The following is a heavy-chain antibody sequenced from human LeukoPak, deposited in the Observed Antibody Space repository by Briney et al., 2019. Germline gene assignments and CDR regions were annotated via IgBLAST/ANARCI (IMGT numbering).Heavy chain of an antibody. CDR2: ISHSGSP. D-gene: IGHD3-3*01. Sequence: PSETLSLTCAVSGGSISSGDYSWSWIRQPPGKGLEWIGYISHSGSPSYNPSLKSRVTLSVDRSKNQFSLKLSSVTAADTAVYYCAREGDFWSGSFDYWGQGTPVTVSS. CDR3: AREGDFWSGSFDY. CDR1: GGSISSGDYS. J-gene: IGHJ4*02. V-gene: IGHV4-30-2*01.